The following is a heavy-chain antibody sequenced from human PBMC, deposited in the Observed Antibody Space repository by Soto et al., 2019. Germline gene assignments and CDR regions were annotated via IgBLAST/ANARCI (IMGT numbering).Heavy chain of an antibody. V-gene: IGHV4-30-4*01. CDR2: IYYSGST. CDR1: GGSISSGDYY. CDR3: ASLPQRAEQDINWFDP. J-gene: IGHJ5*02. D-gene: IGHD3-10*02. Sequence: PSETLSLTRTVSGGSISSGDYYWSWIRQPSGNCLEWIGYIYYSGSTYYNPSLKSRVTISVDTSKNQFSLKLSSVTAADTAVYYCASLPQRAEQDINWFDPWGQGTLVTVSS.